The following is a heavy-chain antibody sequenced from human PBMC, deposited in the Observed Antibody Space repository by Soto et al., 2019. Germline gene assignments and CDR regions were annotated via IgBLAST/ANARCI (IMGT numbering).Heavy chain of an antibody. D-gene: IGHD2-2*01. CDR3: ARDHRTSTVSYPSYLAS. J-gene: IGHJ5*01. Sequence: EVQLVESGGGLVQPGGSLRLSCAVSGFTFTNYWMHWVRQTPGKGLVWVSRINSDGSSTRYADSVKGRFTMSRDTAKNVMYLKLNSLRAEDTAVYYCARDHRTSTVSYPSYLASWGQETLVTVSS. CDR1: GFTFTNYW. CDR2: INSDGSST. V-gene: IGHV3-74*01.